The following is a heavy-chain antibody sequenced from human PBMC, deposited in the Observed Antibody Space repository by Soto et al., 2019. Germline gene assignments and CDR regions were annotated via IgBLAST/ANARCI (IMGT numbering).Heavy chain of an antibody. Sequence: GGSLRLSCAASGFTFSSYAMSWVRQAPGKGLEWVSAISGSGGSTYYADSVKGRFTISRDNSKNTLYLQMNSLRAEDTAVYYCAVGPQPATQGFDYWGQGTLVTVSS. V-gene: IGHV3-23*01. CDR1: GFTFSSYA. J-gene: IGHJ4*02. CDR2: ISGSGGST. CDR3: AVGPQPATQGFDY. D-gene: IGHD1-26*01.